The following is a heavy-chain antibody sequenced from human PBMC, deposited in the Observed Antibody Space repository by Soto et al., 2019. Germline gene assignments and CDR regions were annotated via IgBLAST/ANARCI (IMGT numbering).Heavy chain of an antibody. Sequence: EVQLLESGGGLVQPGGSLRLSCVASGYTFSNYAMSWVRQAPGKGLEWVSGISDSGGSTYHADSVKGRFTISRDNSKNTLYLQMNSLRADDTAVYYCAKDRLVLSYFYYGMDVWGQGTTVTVSS. CDR3: AKDRLVLSYFYYGMDV. CDR2: ISDSGGST. V-gene: IGHV3-23*01. J-gene: IGHJ6*02. CDR1: GYTFSNYA. D-gene: IGHD2-21*02.